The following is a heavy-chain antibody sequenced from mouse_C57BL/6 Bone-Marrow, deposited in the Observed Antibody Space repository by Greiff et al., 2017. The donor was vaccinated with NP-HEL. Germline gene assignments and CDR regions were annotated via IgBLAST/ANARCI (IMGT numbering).Heavy chain of an antibody. CDR3: ARGVTTVVAPYYYAMDY. CDR2: ISSGSSTI. CDR1: GFTFSDYG. Sequence: EVQRVESGGGLVKPGGSLKLSCAASGFTFSDYGMHWVRQAPEKGLEWVAYISSGSSTIYYADTVKGRFTISRDNAKNTLFLQMTSLRSEDTAMYYCARGVTTVVAPYYYAMDYWGQGTSVTVSS. J-gene: IGHJ4*01. D-gene: IGHD1-1*01. V-gene: IGHV5-17*01.